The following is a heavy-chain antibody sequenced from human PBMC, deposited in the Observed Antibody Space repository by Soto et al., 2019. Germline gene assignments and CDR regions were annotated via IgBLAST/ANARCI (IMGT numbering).Heavy chain of an antibody. CDR3: ARSGPGTHFDY. V-gene: IGHV3-23*01. Sequence: GGSLRLSCAASGFTFSSYAMNWVRQAPGKRLEWVSVISGSGDSTYYADSVKGRFTSSRDISKYTLYLQMNSLRTEFMAVNYCARSGPGTHFDYWGQGTVVTVSS. CDR1: GFTFSSYA. D-gene: IGHD3-3*01. J-gene: IGHJ4*02. CDR2: ISGSGDST.